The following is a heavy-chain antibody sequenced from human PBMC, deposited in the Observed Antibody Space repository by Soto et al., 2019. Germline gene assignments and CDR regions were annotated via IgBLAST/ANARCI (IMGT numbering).Heavy chain of an antibody. Sequence: SETLSLTCTVSGGSISRGGYYWSWIRQHPGKGLEWIGYIYYSGSTYYNPSLKSRVTISVDTSKNQFSLKLSSVTAADTAVYYCARVKKGSGSYCFDYWGQGTLVTVSS. D-gene: IGHD3-10*01. CDR1: GGSISRGGYY. CDR3: ARVKKGSGSYCFDY. J-gene: IGHJ4*02. CDR2: IYYSGST. V-gene: IGHV4-31*03.